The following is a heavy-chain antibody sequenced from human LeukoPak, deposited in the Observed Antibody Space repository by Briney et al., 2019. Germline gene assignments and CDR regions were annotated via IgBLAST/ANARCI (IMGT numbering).Heavy chain of an antibody. CDR2: INHSGST. V-gene: IGHV4-34*01. CDR1: GGSFSGYY. J-gene: IGHJ4*02. D-gene: IGHD3-22*01. CDR3: ARAGDHYYDSSGYFDY. Sequence: SETLSLTCAVYGGSFSGYYWSWIRQPPGKGLEWIGEINHSGSTNYNPSLKSRVTISVDTSKNQFSLKLSSVTAADTAVYYCARAGDHYYDSSGYFDYWGQGTLVTVSS.